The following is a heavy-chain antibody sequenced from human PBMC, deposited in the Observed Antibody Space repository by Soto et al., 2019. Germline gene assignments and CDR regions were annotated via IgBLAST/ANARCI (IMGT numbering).Heavy chain of an antibody. Sequence: ASVKVSCKASGYTFTSYGISWVRQAPGQGLEWMGWISAYNGNTNYAQKLQGRVTMTTDTSTSTAYMELRSLRSDDTAVYYCARDKPRFNTVTTNYYYYGMDVWGQGTTVTVSS. J-gene: IGHJ6*02. D-gene: IGHD4-4*01. CDR3: ARDKPRFNTVTTNYYYYGMDV. CDR1: GYTFTSYG. V-gene: IGHV1-18*01. CDR2: ISAYNGNT.